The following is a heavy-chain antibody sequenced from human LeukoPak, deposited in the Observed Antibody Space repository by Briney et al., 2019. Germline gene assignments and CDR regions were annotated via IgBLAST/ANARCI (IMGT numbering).Heavy chain of an antibody. CDR3: AREEDYYYYYGMDV. CDR1: GGSISSSNW. J-gene: IGHJ6*02. V-gene: IGHV4-4*02. CDR2: IYHSGST. Sequence: SETLSLTCAVSGGSISSSNWWSWVRQPPGKGLEWIGEIYHSGSTNYNPSLKSRVTISVDKSKNQFSLKLSSVTAADTAVYYCAREEDYYYYYGMDVWGQGTTVTVSS.